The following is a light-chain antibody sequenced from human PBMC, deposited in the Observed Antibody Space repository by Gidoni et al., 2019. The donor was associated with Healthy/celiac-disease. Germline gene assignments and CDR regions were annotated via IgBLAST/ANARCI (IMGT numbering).Light chain of an antibody. CDR3: QQYNSYWT. CDR1: QSINSW. V-gene: IGKV1-5*03. J-gene: IGKJ1*01. Sequence: DIQITQSPSTLSASVGDRVTITCRASQSINSWWAWYQQKPGKAPKLLIYKAYILESGVPSRFSGSGSGTEFTLTISSLQPDDFATYYCQQYNSYWTFGQGTKVEIK. CDR2: KAY.